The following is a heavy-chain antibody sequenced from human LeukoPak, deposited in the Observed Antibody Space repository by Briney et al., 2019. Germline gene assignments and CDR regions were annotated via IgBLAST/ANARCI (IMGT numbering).Heavy chain of an antibody. D-gene: IGHD3-10*01. CDR3: ARDRNYYGSGTD. CDR1: GGSISSYY. V-gene: IGHV4-59*01. J-gene: IGHJ4*02. CDR2: IYYSGST. Sequence: SETLSLTCTVSGGSISSYYWSWIRQLPGKGLEWIGYIYYSGSTNYNPSLKSRVTISVDTSKNQFSLKLSSVTAADTAVYYCARDRNYYGSGTDWGQGTLVTVSS.